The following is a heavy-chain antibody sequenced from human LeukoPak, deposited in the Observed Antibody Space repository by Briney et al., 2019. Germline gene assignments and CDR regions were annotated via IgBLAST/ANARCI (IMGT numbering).Heavy chain of an antibody. CDR2: IIPIFGTA. CDR3: ARKGIAAAGLSDAFDI. Sequence: SVKVSCKASGGTFSSYAISWVRQAPGQGLEWMGGIIPIFGTANYAQKFQGRVTITADESTSTAYMELSSLRSEDTAVYYCARKGIAAAGLSDAFDIWGQGTMVTVSS. V-gene: IGHV1-69*13. D-gene: IGHD6-13*01. CDR1: GGTFSSYA. J-gene: IGHJ3*02.